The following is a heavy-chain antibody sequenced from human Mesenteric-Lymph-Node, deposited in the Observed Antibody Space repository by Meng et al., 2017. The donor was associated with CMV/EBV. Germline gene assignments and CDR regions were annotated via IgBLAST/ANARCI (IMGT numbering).Heavy chain of an antibody. CDR1: CVFFITDR. D-gene: IGHD3-10*01. V-gene: IGHV3-30*18. J-gene: IGHJ4*02. CDR3: AKGYYGCYRSFCDH. CDR2: ISYDRRFK. Sequence: SCVFFITDRKLWVLQPAGKKGEWLVLISYDRRFKSNEDSVKSRLTISRANSNNTLYLEMISLRVEDTAVYYCAKGYYGCYRSFCDHWGQGTLVTVSS.